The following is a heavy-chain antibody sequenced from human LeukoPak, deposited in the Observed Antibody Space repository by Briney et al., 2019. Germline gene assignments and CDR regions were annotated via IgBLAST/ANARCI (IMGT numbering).Heavy chain of an antibody. D-gene: IGHD4-17*01. CDR1: GFTFSDYY. Sequence: GGSLRLSCAASGFTFSDYYMSWIRQAPGKGLEWVSYISSSGSTIYYADSVKGRFTISRDNAKNSLYLQMNSLRAEDTALYYCARDTGYGDLPRPPFDYWGQGTLVTVSS. J-gene: IGHJ4*02. CDR3: ARDTGYGDLPRPPFDY. CDR2: ISSSGSTI. V-gene: IGHV3-11*01.